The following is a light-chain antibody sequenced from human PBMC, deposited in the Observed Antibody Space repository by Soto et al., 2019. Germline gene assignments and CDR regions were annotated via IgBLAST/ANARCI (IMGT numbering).Light chain of an antibody. CDR3: TSYTSSGPWV. CDR2: EVN. Sequence: QSALTQPASVSGSPGQSITISCTGTSGDVGGYNYVSWYQFDPGKAPKLIIYEVNNRPSGVSNRFSGSKSGNTASLTISGLQAEDEADYYCTSYTSSGPWVFGGGTKVTGL. J-gene: IGLJ3*02. CDR1: SGDVGGYNY. V-gene: IGLV2-14*01.